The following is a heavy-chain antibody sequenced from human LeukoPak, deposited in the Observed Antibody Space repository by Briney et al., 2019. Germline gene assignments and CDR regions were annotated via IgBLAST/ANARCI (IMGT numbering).Heavy chain of an antibody. CDR1: GGSISSGDYY. J-gene: IGHJ3*02. CDR3: ARALSRRGYGGAFDI. D-gene: IGHD5-12*01. Sequence: PSETLSLTCTVSGGSISSGDYYWSWIRQPPGKGLEWIGDIYYSGNTHYNPSLKSRVTTSVDTSKKQFSLKLSSVTTADTGVYYCARALSRRGYGGAFDIWGQGTMVSVSS. CDR2: IYYSGNT. V-gene: IGHV4-30-4*01.